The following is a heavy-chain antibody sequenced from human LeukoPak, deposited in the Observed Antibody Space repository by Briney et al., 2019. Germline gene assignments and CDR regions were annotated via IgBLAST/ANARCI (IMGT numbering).Heavy chain of an antibody. J-gene: IGHJ4*02. Sequence: PSETLSLTCTVSGGSISSYYWSWIRQPPGKGLEWIGYIYYSGSTNYNTSLKSRVTISVDTSKNQFSLKLSSVTAADTAVYYCARHYYDSGGYFDYWGQGTLVTVSS. CDR2: IYYSGST. CDR3: ARHYYDSGGYFDY. V-gene: IGHV4-59*08. D-gene: IGHD3-22*01. CDR1: GGSISSYY.